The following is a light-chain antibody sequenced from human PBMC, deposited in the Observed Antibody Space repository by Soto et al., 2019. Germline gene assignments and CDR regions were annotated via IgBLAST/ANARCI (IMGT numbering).Light chain of an antibody. CDR3: SSYTSSSTYV. V-gene: IGLV2-14*01. CDR1: SSDIGGYNY. CDR2: EVS. J-gene: IGLJ1*01. Sequence: QSALTQPASVSGSPGQSIAISCTGTSSDIGGYNYVSWYQQHPGEAPKLMIFEVSNRPSGVSDRFSGSKSGNTASLTISGLQAEDEADYYCSSYTSSSTYVFGTGTKVTVL.